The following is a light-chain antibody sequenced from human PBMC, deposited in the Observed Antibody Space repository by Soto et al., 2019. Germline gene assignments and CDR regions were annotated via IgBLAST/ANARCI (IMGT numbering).Light chain of an antibody. J-gene: IGKJ2*01. CDR3: QQYASSPYT. V-gene: IGKV3-20*01. CDR1: QSVSSNY. Sequence: EIVLTQSPGTLSLSPGERATLSCRASQSVSSNYLAWYQQKAGQAPRPIIYGASSRATGIPDRFSGSGSGTDFTLTISSLEPEDFAVYYCQQYASSPYTFGQGTKLEIK. CDR2: GAS.